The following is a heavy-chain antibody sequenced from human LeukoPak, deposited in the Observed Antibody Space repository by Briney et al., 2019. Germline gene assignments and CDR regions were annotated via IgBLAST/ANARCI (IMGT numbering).Heavy chain of an antibody. CDR2: IYYSGST. D-gene: IGHD1-1*01. J-gene: IGHJ6*04. V-gene: IGHV4-39*01. Sequence: KTGGSLRLSCAASGFTFSSYAMTWVRQPPGKGLEWIGTIYYSGSTYYNPSLKSRVTISVDTSKNQFSLRLRSVTAADTAVYYCARPLHKLAPMDVWGKGTTVTISS. CDR3: ARPLHKLAPMDV. CDR1: GFTFSSYA.